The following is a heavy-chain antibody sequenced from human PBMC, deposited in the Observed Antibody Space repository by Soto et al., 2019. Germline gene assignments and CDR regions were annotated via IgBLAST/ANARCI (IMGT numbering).Heavy chain of an antibody. J-gene: IGHJ4*02. CDR1: GYTFTSYG. V-gene: IGHV1-18*01. D-gene: IGHD2-2*01. CDR3: ARDIVVVPAASYYFDY. CDR2: ISAYNGNT. Sequence: GASVKVSCKASGYTFTSYGISWVRQAPGQGLEWMGWISAYNGNTNYAQKLQGRVTMTTDTSTSTAYMELRSLRSEDTALYYCARDIVVVPAASYYFDYWGQGTLVTVSS.